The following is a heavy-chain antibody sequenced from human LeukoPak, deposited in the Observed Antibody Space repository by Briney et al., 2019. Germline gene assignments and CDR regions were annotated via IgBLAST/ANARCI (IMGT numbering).Heavy chain of an antibody. CDR2: IYYSGST. Sequence: SETLSLTXTVSGGSISSSSYYWGWIRQPPGKGLEWIGSIYYSGSTYYNPSLKSRVTISVDTSKNQFSLKLSSVTAADTAVYYCARHGRTPSYYWGQGTLVTVSS. J-gene: IGHJ4*02. V-gene: IGHV4-39*01. CDR1: GGSISSSSYY. CDR3: ARHGRTPSYY.